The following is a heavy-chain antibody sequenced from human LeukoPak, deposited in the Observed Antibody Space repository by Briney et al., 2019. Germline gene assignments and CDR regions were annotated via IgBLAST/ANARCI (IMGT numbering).Heavy chain of an antibody. Sequence: SVKVSCKASGGTFSSYTISWVRQAPGQGLEWMGRIIPILGIADYAQKFQGRVTITADKSTSTAYMELSSLRSEDTAVYYCARGPSQWFGESAFDIWGQGTMVTVSS. D-gene: IGHD3-10*01. CDR2: IIPILGIA. CDR1: GGTFSSYT. V-gene: IGHV1-69*02. J-gene: IGHJ3*02. CDR3: ARGPSQWFGESAFDI.